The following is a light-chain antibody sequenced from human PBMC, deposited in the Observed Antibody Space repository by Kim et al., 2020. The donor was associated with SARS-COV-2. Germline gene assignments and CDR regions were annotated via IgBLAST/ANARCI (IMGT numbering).Light chain of an antibody. Sequence: APVKLTCTPSSGHSSYAIAWHQQQPEKGPRYLMKLNSDGSHSKGDGIPDRFSGSSSGAERYLTISSLQSEDEADYYCQTWGTGIRVFGGGTQLTVL. CDR2: LNSDGSH. CDR3: QTWGTGIRV. J-gene: IGLJ3*02. V-gene: IGLV4-69*01. CDR1: SGHSSYA.